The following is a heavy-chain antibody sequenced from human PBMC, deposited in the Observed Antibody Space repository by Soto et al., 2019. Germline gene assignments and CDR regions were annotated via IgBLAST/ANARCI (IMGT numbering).Heavy chain of an antibody. CDR1: GGSISSSSYY. V-gene: IGHV4-39*01. J-gene: IGHJ4*02. Sequence: SETLSLTCTVSGGSISSSSYYWGWIRQPPGKGLEWIGSIYYSGSTYYNPSLKSRVTISVDTSKNQFSLKLSSVTAADTAVYYCARWSLPPTVTQPPVWGQGTLVTVSS. CDR2: IYYSGST. D-gene: IGHD4-17*01. CDR3: ARWSLPPTVTQPPV.